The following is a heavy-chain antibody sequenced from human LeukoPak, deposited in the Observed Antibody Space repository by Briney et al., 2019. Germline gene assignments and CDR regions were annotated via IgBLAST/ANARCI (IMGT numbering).Heavy chain of an antibody. V-gene: IGHV4-30-2*01. CDR2: IYHSGST. D-gene: IGHD3-3*01. J-gene: IGHJ3*02. Sequence: PSETLSLSCTVSGGSISSGGYYWSWIRQPPGKGLEWIGYIYHSGSTYYNPSLKSRVTISVDRSKNQFSLKLSSVTAADTAVYYCARTYDFWSGYIIGDAFDIWGQGTMVTVSS. CDR3: ARTYDFWSGYIIGDAFDI. CDR1: GGSISSGGYY.